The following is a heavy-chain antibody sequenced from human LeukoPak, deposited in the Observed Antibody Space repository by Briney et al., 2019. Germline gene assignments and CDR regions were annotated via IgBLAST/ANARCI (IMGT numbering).Heavy chain of an antibody. D-gene: IGHD1-26*01. Sequence: GGSLRLSCAASGFTLSNAYMSWVRQAPGKGLEWVGCIKNKTNGGTTDYAAPVKGRFTISRDDSKNTLYLQMNSLKTEDTAVYYCITTIVGVTTWFDPWGQGTLVTVSS. CDR2: IKNKTNGGTT. V-gene: IGHV3-15*01. CDR3: ITTIVGVTTWFDP. CDR1: GFTLSNAY. J-gene: IGHJ5*02.